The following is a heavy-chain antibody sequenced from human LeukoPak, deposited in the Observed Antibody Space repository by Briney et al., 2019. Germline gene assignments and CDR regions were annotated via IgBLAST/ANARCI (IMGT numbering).Heavy chain of an antibody. CDR3: ARVPANTWIQLWSSGYFDY. Sequence: GGSLRLSCAASGFTFSDYYVSWIRQAPGEGLEWVSYISSSGSTIYYADSVKGRFTISMDNAKNSLYLQMNSLRAEDTAVYYCARVPANTWIQLWSSGYFDYWGQGTLVTVSS. D-gene: IGHD5-18*01. J-gene: IGHJ4*02. CDR2: ISSSGSTI. V-gene: IGHV3-11*01. CDR1: GFTFSDYY.